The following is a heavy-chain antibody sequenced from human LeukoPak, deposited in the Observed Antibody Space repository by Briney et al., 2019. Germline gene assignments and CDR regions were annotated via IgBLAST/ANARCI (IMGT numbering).Heavy chain of an antibody. CDR2: ISSSSSYI. D-gene: IGHD1-14*01. CDR3: ARETDNTWAYAFDI. V-gene: IGHV3-21*01. Sequence: GGSLRLSCAASGFSFSRAWMSWVRQAPGKGLEWVSSISSSSSYIYYADSVKGRFTISRDNAKNSLYLQMNSLRAEDTAVYYCARETDNTWAYAFDIWGQGTMVTVSS. J-gene: IGHJ3*02. CDR1: GFSFSRAW.